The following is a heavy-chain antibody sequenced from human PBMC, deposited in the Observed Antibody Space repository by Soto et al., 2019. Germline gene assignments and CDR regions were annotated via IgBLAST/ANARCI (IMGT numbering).Heavy chain of an antibody. J-gene: IGHJ4*02. CDR2: ISPQGASS. Sequence: GGSLRLSCSASGFAFSTYAMHWVRQTPGKGLEYVSAISPQGASSYYADSVKGRFTISRDDSKNTVYLQMSSLRPDDTAVYYCVSMIIARGAFDFWGRGTLVTVSS. V-gene: IGHV3-64D*06. D-gene: IGHD3-22*01. CDR3: VSMIIARGAFDF. CDR1: GFAFSTYA.